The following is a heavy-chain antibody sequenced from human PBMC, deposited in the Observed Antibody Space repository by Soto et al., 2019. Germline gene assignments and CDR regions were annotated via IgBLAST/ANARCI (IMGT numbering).Heavy chain of an antibody. Sequence: SETLSLTCTVSGGSISSSSYYWGWIRQPPGKGLEWIGSIYYSGSTYYNPSLESRVTISVDTSKNQFSLKLSSVTAADTAVYYCAREGVSWYKVWGQGTLVTVSS. J-gene: IGHJ4*02. V-gene: IGHV4-39*01. CDR2: IYYSGST. CDR3: AREGVSWYKV. CDR1: GGSISSSSYY. D-gene: IGHD6-13*01.